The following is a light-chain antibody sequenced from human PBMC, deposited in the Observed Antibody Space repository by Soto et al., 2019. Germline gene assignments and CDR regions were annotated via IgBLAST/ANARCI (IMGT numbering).Light chain of an antibody. CDR3: SSYTNSRTLL. CDR2: GDT. V-gene: IGLV2-14*01. CDR1: SDNY. Sequence: QSALTQPASVSGSPGQSITISCTGTSDNYVSWYQQHPGKVPKLMIYGDTNRPSGVSDRFSGSKSGNTASLTISGLQTEDEADYYCSSYTNSRTLLFGAGTKVTVL. J-gene: IGLJ1*01.